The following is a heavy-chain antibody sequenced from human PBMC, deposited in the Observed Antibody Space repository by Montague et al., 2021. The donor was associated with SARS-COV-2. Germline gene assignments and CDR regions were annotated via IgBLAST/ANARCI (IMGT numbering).Heavy chain of an antibody. CDR2: IYYSGSA. V-gene: IGHV4-39*01. CDR3: ARLESTRGVIIRGAFHI. J-gene: IGHJ3*02. D-gene: IGHD3-10*01. Sequence: SETLSLTCTVSGGSIINSRYYWGWIRQPPGKGLEWIGTIYYSGSAYYNPSLQSRVTISVDTSKDQFSLKLNSVTATDTAVYYCARLESTRGVIIRGAFHIWGQGTKVTVSS. CDR1: GGSIINSRYY.